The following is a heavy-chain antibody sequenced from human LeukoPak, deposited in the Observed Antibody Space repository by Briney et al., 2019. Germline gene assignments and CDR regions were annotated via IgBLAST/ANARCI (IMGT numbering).Heavy chain of an antibody. D-gene: IGHD3-9*01. J-gene: IGHJ4*02. CDR3: ARGAKYYDILTGYYTFDY. CDR1: GYTFTSYD. CDR2: MNPNSGNT. Sequence: GASVKVSCKASGYTFTSYDINWVRQATGQGLEWMGWMNPNSGNTGYAQKFQGRVTMTRNTSMSTAYMELSSLRSEDTAVYYCARGAKYYDILTGYYTFDYWGQGTLVTVSS. V-gene: IGHV1-8*01.